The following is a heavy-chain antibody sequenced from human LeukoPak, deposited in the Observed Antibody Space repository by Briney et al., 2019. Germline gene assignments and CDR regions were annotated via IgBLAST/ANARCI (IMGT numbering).Heavy chain of an antibody. CDR1: GVSVSDGRYY. CDR2: KYYSGSA. CDR3: ATPYCSSLSCLDVFNM. V-gene: IGHV4-31*03. J-gene: IGHJ3*02. Sequence: PSETLSLTCNVSGVSVSDGRYYWIWIRHHPTRGLEWIGYKYYSGSAKYNPSLKSRLTISIDTAKNQFSLQLSSVTAADTATYYCATPYCSSLSCLDVFNMWGQGTRVTVSS. D-gene: IGHD2-2*01.